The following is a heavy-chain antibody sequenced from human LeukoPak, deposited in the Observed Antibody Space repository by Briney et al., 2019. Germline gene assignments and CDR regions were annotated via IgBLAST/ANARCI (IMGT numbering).Heavy chain of an antibody. J-gene: IGHJ4*02. CDR3: ATTREPQQPYLDY. V-gene: IGHV3-74*01. Sequence: SGGSLRLSCAASRFTFSSYWMHWVRQAPGKGLVWVSRINSDGSSTSYADSVKGRFTISRDNAKNTLYLQMNSLRAEDTAVYYCATTREPQQPYLDYWGQGTLVTVSS. CDR2: INSDGSST. CDR1: RFTFSSYW. D-gene: IGHD6-13*01.